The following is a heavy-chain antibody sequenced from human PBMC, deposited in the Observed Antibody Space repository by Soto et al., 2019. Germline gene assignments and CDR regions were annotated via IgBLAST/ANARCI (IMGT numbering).Heavy chain of an antibody. CDR3: ARLVDSSSWLDY. J-gene: IGHJ4*02. Sequence: SETLSLTCSVSGVSVTSGSYYWTWIRQPPGKGLEWIGYIYYSGSTNYNPSLKSRVTISVDTSKNQFSLKLSSVTAADTAVYYCARLVDSSSWLDYWGQGTLVTVSS. CDR2: IYYSGST. V-gene: IGHV4-61*01. D-gene: IGHD6-13*01. CDR1: GVSVTSGSYY.